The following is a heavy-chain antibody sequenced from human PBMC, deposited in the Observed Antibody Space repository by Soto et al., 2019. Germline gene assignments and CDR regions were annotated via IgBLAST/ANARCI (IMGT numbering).Heavy chain of an antibody. CDR2: IFSGGHT. J-gene: IGHJ4*02. CDR1: GFAVSANY. D-gene: IGHD1-1*01. Sequence: EAHLVGSGGGLVQPGGSLRLSCAASGFAVSANYLSWVRQAPGKGLEWVSLIFSGGHTDYAYSVRGRFTIFRVNAKNTLYLQMNSLKAEDTAVYYCATRMTTAPYWGQGALVNVSS. V-gene: IGHV3-66*01. CDR3: ATRMTTAPY.